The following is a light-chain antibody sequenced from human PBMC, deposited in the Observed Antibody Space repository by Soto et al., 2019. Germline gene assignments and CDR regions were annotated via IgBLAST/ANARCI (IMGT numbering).Light chain of an antibody. CDR3: QSADSSGTYVV. Sequence: SYELTQPPSVSGSPGQTARITCSGDALPNQYAYWYQQKPGQAPVVVIYKDIERPSGIPERFSGSTSGTTVTLTISGVQAEDEADDYCQSADSSGTYVVFGGGTKVTVL. J-gene: IGLJ2*01. V-gene: IGLV3-25*03. CDR2: KDI. CDR1: ALPNQY.